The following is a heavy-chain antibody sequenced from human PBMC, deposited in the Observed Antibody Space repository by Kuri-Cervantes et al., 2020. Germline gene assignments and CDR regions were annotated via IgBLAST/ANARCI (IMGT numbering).Heavy chain of an antibody. CDR3: ARVIVDTAMIITPDAFDI. Sequence: ETLSLTCAASGFTFDDYGMSWVRQAPGKGLEWVSGINWNGGSTGYADSVKGRFTISRDNAKNSLYLQMNSLRAEDTAVYYCARVIVDTAMIITPDAFDIWGQGTMVTVSS. V-gene: IGHV3-20*04. D-gene: IGHD5-18*01. CDR1: GFTFDDYG. J-gene: IGHJ3*02. CDR2: INWNGGST.